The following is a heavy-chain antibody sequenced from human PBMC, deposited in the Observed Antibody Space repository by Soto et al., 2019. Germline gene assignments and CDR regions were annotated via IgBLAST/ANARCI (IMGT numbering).Heavy chain of an antibody. CDR1: GGSFSGYY. CDR3: ARREYDILTGSHWYFDL. J-gene: IGHJ2*01. D-gene: IGHD3-9*01. V-gene: IGHV4-34*01. Sequence: QVQLQQWGAGLLKPSETLSLTCAVYGGSFSGYYWSWIRQPPGKGLEWIGEINHSGSTNYNPSLKSRVTMSVDTSKNQFSLKLSSVTAADTAVYYCARREYDILTGSHWYFDLWGRGTLVTVSS. CDR2: INHSGST.